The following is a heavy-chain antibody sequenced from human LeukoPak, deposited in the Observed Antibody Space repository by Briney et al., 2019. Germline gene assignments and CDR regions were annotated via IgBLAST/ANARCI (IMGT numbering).Heavy chain of an antibody. CDR2: IYTNGST. J-gene: IGHJ4*02. CDR1: GGSISSDGYY. D-gene: IGHD3-10*01. V-gene: IGHV4-61*02. CDR3: ARERGVTYYYGSGSYPDY. Sequence: SETLSLTCTVSGGSISSDGYYWSWIRQPAGKGLEWIGRIYTNGSTNYNPSLKSRVTISVDTAKNQFSLKLSSVTAADTAVYYCARERGVTYYYGSGSYPDYWGQGTLVAVSS.